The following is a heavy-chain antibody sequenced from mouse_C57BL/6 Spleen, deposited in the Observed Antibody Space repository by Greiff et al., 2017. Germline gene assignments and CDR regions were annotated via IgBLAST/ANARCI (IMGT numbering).Heavy chain of an antibody. CDR3: AREEAYGEGYAMDY. V-gene: IGHV1-64*01. D-gene: IGHD2-13*01. J-gene: IGHJ4*01. CDR2: IHPNSGST. Sequence: VQLQQPGAELVKPGASVKLSCKASGYTFTSYWMHWVKQRPGQGLEWIGMIHPNSGSTNYNEKFKSKATLTVDKSSSPASLQLSSRTSEDSAVYFCAREEAYGEGYAMDYWGQGTSVTVSS. CDR1: GYTFTSYW.